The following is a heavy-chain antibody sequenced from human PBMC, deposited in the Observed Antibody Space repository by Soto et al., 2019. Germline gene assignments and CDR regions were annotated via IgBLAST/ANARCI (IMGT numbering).Heavy chain of an antibody. CDR1: GFDFTYYA. J-gene: IGHJ4*02. Sequence: QVQLVEAGGGAVEPGESLRLSCVASGFDFTYYAMHWVRQAPGKGLESVAVMSRDGSKIHHTDSVKGRFTITRDKSKNTLYLQMNSLRREETAVYFCGKDEGVGGTLGLFDYWGQGTLVSVSS. D-gene: IGHD1-26*01. CDR3: GKDEGVGGTLGLFDY. CDR2: MSRDGSKI. V-gene: IGHV3-30*18.